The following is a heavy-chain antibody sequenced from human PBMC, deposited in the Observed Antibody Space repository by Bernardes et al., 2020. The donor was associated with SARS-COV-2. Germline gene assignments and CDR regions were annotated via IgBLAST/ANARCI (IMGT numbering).Heavy chain of an antibody. Sequence: GGSLRLSCAASGFTFSSYAMHWVRQAPGKGLEWVAVISYDGSNKYYADSVKGRFTISRDNSKNTLYLQMNSLRAEDTAVYYCARELRSYGYAPLFDYWGQGTLVTGSS. CDR3: ARELRSYGYAPLFDY. CDR1: GFTFSSYA. J-gene: IGHJ4*02. V-gene: IGHV3-30-3*01. CDR2: ISYDGSNK. D-gene: IGHD5-18*01.